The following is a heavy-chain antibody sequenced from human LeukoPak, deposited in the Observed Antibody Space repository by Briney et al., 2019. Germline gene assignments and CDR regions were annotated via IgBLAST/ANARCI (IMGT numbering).Heavy chain of an antibody. D-gene: IGHD6-19*01. CDR2: INTNTGNP. Sequence: ASVKVSCNASGYTFTSYAMNWVRQAPGQGLEWMGWINTNTGNPTYAQGFTGRFVFSLDTSVSTAYLQISSLKAEDTAVYYCARAIVSSGWLLFGNLGYWGQGTLVTVSS. CDR1: GYTFTSYA. J-gene: IGHJ4*02. CDR3: ARAIVSSGWLLFGNLGY. V-gene: IGHV7-4-1*02.